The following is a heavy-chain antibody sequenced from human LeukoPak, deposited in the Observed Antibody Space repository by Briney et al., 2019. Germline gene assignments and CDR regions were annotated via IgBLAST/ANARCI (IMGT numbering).Heavy chain of an antibody. CDR3: ARAVTYFYGSVTYDWFDP. CDR2: IKSDGST. CDR1: GFTFSSYW. J-gene: IGHJ5*02. D-gene: IGHD3-10*01. Sequence: GGSLRLSCVASGFTFSSYWMHWVRQTPGKGLVWVSRIKSDGSTIYADSVKGRFTISRDNAKNTLYLQMNSLRAEDTAIYYCARAVTYFYGSVTYDWFDPRGQGTLVTVSS. V-gene: IGHV3-74*01.